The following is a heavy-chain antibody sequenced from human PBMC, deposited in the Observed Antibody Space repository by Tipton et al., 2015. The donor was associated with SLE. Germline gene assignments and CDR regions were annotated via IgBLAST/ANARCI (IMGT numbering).Heavy chain of an antibody. CDR2: IYHSGST. CDR3: ARDTRGGRVTGPY. J-gene: IGHJ4*02. Sequence: TLSLTCTVSGYSISSGYYWGWIRQPPGKGLEWIGSIYHSGSTYYNPSLKSRVTISGDTSKNQFSLKLSSVTAADTAVYYCARDTRGGRVTGPYWGQGTLVTVSS. V-gene: IGHV4-38-2*02. CDR1: GYSISSGYY. D-gene: IGHD1-20*01.